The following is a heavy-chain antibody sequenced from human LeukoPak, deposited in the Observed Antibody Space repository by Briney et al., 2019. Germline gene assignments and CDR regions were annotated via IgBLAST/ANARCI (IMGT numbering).Heavy chain of an antibody. CDR3: ARATSLNYYDSSEFDY. CDR1: GGSISSSSYY. Sequence: PSETLSLTCTVSGGSISSSSYYWGWIRQPPGKGLEWIGSISYSGSTYYNPSLKSRVTISVDTSKNQFSLKLSSVTAADTAVYYCARATSLNYYDSSEFDYWGQGTLVTVSS. V-gene: IGHV4-39*07. D-gene: IGHD3-22*01. J-gene: IGHJ4*02. CDR2: ISYSGST.